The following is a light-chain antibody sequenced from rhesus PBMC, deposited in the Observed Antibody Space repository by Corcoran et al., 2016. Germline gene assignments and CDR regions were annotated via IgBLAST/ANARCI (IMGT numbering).Light chain of an antibody. J-gene: IGKJ4*01. CDR1: QSLLYSSNNKNY. CDR2: WAS. V-gene: IGKV4-1*01. Sequence: DIVMTQSPDSLAVSLGERVTINCKSSQSLLYSSNNKNYLAWYQKKTGEAPKLRIYWASTREPGGPYRFSGSCSGTGFTLAISGLRAEDVAVYYWQQYYSSPLTFGGGTKVEIK. CDR3: QQYYSSPLT.